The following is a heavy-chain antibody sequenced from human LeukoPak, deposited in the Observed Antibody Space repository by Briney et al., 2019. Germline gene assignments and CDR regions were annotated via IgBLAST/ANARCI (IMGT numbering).Heavy chain of an antibody. V-gene: IGHV4-34*01. D-gene: IGHD3-22*01. CDR2: INHSGST. CDR3: ARGRSYYYDSSGLLDY. CDR1: GGSFSGYY. J-gene: IGHJ4*02. Sequence: ASETLSLTCAVYGGSFSGYYWSWIRQPPGKGLEWIGEINHSGSTNYNPSLKSRVTISVDTSKNQFSLKLSSVTAADTAVYYCARGRSYYYDSSGLLDYWGQGTLVTVSS.